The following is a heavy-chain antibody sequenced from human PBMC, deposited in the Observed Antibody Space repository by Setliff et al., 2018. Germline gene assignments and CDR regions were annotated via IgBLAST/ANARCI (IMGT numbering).Heavy chain of an antibody. D-gene: IGHD3-3*01. CDR3: ARTDDYYNFYAY. CDR1: GASISSSSYY. J-gene: IGHJ4*02. V-gene: IGHV4-39*07. Sequence: PSETLSLTCTVSGASISSSSYYWAWIRQPPGRGLELIGSIFYRGSTYYNPSLKSRVTISIDASKNQFSLKLDSVTAADTAVYYCARTDDYYNFYAYWGQGTLVTAPQ. CDR2: IFYRGST.